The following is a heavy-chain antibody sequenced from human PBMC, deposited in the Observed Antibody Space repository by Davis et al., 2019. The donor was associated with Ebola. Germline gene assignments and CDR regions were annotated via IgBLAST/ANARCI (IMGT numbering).Heavy chain of an antibody. J-gene: IGHJ4*02. V-gene: IGHV1-46*01. CDR2: INPSGGST. CDR1: GYTFTSYY. Sequence: ASVKVSCKASGYTFTSYYMHWVRQAPGQGLEWMGIINPSGGSTSYAQKFQGRVTMTRDTSTSTVYMELSSLRSEDTAVYYCARGWRGYSGYGRDFDYWGQGTLVTVSS. CDR3: ARGWRGYSGYGRDFDY. D-gene: IGHD5-12*01.